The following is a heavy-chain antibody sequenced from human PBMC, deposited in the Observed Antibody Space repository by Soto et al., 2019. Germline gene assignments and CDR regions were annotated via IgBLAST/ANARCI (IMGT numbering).Heavy chain of an antibody. CDR3: ARDLRYYYGSGSYLPGY. V-gene: IGHV1-18*01. Sequence: ASVKVSCKASGYTFTSYGISWVRQAPGQGLEWMGWISAYNGNTNYAQKLQGRVTMTTDTSTSTAYMELRSLRSDDTAVYYCARDLRYYYGSGSYLPGYWGQGTLVTVSS. D-gene: IGHD3-10*01. J-gene: IGHJ4*02. CDR1: GYTFTSYG. CDR2: ISAYNGNT.